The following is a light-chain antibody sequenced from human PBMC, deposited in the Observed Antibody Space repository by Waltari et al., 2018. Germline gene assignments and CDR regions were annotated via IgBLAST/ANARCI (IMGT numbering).Light chain of an antibody. V-gene: IGLV2-14*03. CDR2: DVN. CDR1: SSDVSGDDL. Sequence: QSALTQPASVSGSPGQSITISCTGSSSDVSGDDLASWYEDHPGQAPKVVISDVNKRPSGVSDRFSGSKSGNTASLTISGLQAEDEATFYCSSQSTKNGVIFGGGTKVTVL. CDR3: SSQSTKNGVI. J-gene: IGLJ2*01.